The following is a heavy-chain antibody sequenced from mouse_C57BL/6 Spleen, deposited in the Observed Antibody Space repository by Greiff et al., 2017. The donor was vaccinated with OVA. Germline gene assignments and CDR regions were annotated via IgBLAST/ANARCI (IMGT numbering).Heavy chain of an antibody. D-gene: IGHD2-5*01. CDR3: ARSRGVYSNDYFDY. J-gene: IGHJ2*01. CDR1: GYTFTDYY. V-gene: IGHV1-19*01. Sequence: VQLQQSGPVLVKPGASVKMSCKASGYTFTDYYMNWVKQSHGKSLEWIGVINPYNGGTSYNQKFKGKATLTVDKSSSTAYMELNSLTSEDSAVYYCARSRGVYSNDYFDYWGQGTTLTVSS. CDR2: INPYNGGT.